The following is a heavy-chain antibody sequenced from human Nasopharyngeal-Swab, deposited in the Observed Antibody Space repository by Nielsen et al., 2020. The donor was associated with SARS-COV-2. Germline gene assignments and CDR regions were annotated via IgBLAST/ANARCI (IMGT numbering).Heavy chain of an antibody. J-gene: IGHJ6*02. Sequence: ASVKVSCKASGYTFTSYGISWVRQAPGQGLEWMGWISAYNGNTNYAQKLQGRVTMTTDTSTSTAYMELRSLRSDDTAVYYCARAGRAAAAPSYGMDVWGQGTTVTVPS. CDR2: ISAYNGNT. CDR1: GYTFTSYG. V-gene: IGHV1-18*01. D-gene: IGHD6-13*01. CDR3: ARAGRAAAAPSYGMDV.